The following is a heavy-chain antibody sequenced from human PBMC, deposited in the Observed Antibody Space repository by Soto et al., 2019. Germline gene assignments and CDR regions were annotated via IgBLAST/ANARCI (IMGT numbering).Heavy chain of an antibody. CDR2: INHSGSN. D-gene: IGHD2-15*01. CDR1: GGSFSGYY. J-gene: IGHJ4*02. Sequence: SETLSLTCAVYGGSFSGYYWSWIRQPPGKGLEWIGEINHSGSNNYNPSLKSRVTISVDTSKNQFSLKLSSVTAADTAVYYCARGVGGGSCYFDYWGQGTLVTVSS. CDR3: ARGVGGGSCYFDY. V-gene: IGHV4-34*01.